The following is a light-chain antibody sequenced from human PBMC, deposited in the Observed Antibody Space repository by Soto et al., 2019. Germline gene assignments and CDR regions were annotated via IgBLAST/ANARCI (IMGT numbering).Light chain of an antibody. V-gene: IGKV3-15*01. CDR3: QQYNSWSPIT. CDR1: QSVSSN. CDR2: GAS. J-gene: IGKJ5*01. Sequence: EIVMTQSPATLSVSPGERATLSCRASQSVSSNFAWYQQKPGQAPRLLIYGASTRATGIPARFSGSGSGTEVTPTISSLQSEDFAVYYCQQYNSWSPITFGQGTRLEIK.